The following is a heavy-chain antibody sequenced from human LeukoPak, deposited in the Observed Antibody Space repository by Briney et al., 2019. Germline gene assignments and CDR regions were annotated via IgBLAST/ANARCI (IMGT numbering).Heavy chain of an antibody. J-gene: IGHJ5*02. CDR3: ARVLSEMATIHGASNWFDP. D-gene: IGHD5-24*01. CDR1: GGSISSSSYY. CDR2: IYYSGST. Sequence: SETLSLTCTVSGGSISSSSYYWGWIRQPPGKGLEWIGSIYYSGSTYYNPSLKSRVTISVDTSKNQFSLKLSSVTAADTAVYYCARVLSEMATIHGASNWFDPWGQGTLVTVSS. V-gene: IGHV4-39*07.